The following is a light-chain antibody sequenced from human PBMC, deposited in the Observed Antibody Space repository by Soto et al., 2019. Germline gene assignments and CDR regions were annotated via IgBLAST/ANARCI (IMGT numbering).Light chain of an antibody. J-gene: IGKJ4*01. CDR1: QSVLYNSNNKHY. CDR3: QRYDVRPLA. CDR2: WAS. Sequence: DIVMTESPDSLAVSLGERATINCKSSQSVLYNSNNKHYLAWYQQKPGQPPKLIIYWASTRASGVPDRFSGSGSGTDFTLSISSLQAEDFAIYHCQRYDVRPLALGGGTKVEIQ. V-gene: IGKV4-1*01.